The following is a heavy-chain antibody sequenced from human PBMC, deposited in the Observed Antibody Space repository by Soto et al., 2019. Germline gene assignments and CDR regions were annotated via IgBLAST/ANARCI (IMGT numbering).Heavy chain of an antibody. D-gene: IGHD6-13*01. Sequence: GGSLRLSCAASGFTFSNAWMNWVRQAPGKGLEWVGRIKSKTDGGTTDYAAPVKGRFTISRDDSKNTLYLQMNSLKTEDTAVYYCTTEVRGMYSTAHDAFDIWGQGTMVTVSS. CDR1: GFTFSNAW. CDR3: TTEVRGMYSTAHDAFDI. CDR2: IKSKTDGGTT. J-gene: IGHJ3*02. V-gene: IGHV3-15*07.